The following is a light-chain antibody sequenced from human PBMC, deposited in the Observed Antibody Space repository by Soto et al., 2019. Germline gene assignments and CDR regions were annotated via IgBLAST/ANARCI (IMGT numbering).Light chain of an antibody. CDR1: RTIADW. Sequence: DIQMTQSPFTLSASVGDRVTITCRASRTIADWLAWYQQKPGKAPKLLIYKASSLQSGVPSRFGCSGSETEFTLTISSLQPDDFATYYCQQYNGYPRTFGQGTKEEIK. CDR3: QQYNGYPRT. J-gene: IGKJ1*01. CDR2: KAS. V-gene: IGKV1-5*03.